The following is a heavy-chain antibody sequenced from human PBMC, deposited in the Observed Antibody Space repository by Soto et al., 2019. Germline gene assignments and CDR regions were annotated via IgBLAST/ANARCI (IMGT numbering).Heavy chain of an antibody. Sequence: GASVKVSCKASGGTFSSYAISWVRQAPGQGLEWMGGIIPIFGTANYAQKFQGRVTITADESTSTAYMELSSLRSEDTAVYYCARGRGTVTITNNWFDPWGQGTLVTVSS. V-gene: IGHV1-69*13. D-gene: IGHD5-12*01. CDR3: ARGRGTVTITNNWFDP. CDR2: IIPIFGTA. J-gene: IGHJ5*02. CDR1: GGTFSSYA.